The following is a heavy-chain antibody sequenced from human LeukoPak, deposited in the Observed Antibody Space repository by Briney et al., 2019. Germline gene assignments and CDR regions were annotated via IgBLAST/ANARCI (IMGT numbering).Heavy chain of an antibody. V-gene: IGHV4-4*07. CDR3: ARDLGGYSDGSYYYFMDV. Sequence: SETLSLTCTISGGSISDFYWSWIRQPAGKGLEWIGRMFTSGRSTYYNPSLMSRVTMSVDTSKNQLSLTLRSVTAADTAVYYCARDLGGYSDGSYYYFMDVWGKGTTVTVSS. J-gene: IGHJ6*03. CDR1: GGSISDFY. D-gene: IGHD5-18*01. CDR2: MFTSGRST.